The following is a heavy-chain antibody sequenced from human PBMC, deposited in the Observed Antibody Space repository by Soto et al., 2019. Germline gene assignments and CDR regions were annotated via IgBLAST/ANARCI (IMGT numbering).Heavy chain of an antibody. V-gene: IGHV1-18*01. CDR2: ISAHNGDT. J-gene: IGHJ4*02. CDR3: ARDWSRYYDSSGLMWFY. D-gene: IGHD3-22*01. CDR1: GYTFTSYG. Sequence: ASVKVSCKASGYTFTSYGISWVRQAPGQGLEWVGWISAHNGDTRYAQNLQGRITMTTDTFTNTAYMELTSLTSDDTAVYYCARDWSRYYDSSGLMWFYWGQGTLVTSPQ.